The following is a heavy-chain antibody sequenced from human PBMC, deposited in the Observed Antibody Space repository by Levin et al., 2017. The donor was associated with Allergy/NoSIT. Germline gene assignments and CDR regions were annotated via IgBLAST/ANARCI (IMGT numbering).Heavy chain of an antibody. J-gene: IGHJ3*02. CDR2: MNPNSGGT. CDR1: GYTFTGYY. CDR3: ARGVPVGTTSPDVFDI. D-gene: IGHD5-12*01. Sequence: VASVKVSCKTFGYTFTGYYMHWVRQAPGQGLEWMGWMNPNSGGTNYAQKFQGRVTMTRDTSISTAYMELSSLRSDDTAVYYCARGVPVGTTSPDVFDIWGQGTVVTVSS. V-gene: IGHV1-2*02.